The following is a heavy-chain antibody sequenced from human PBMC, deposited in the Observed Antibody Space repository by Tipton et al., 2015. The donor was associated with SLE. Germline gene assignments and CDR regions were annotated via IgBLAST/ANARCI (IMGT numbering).Heavy chain of an antibody. Sequence: TLSLTYTVSGGSINSYYWSWIRQPPGKGLEWIGYIYYSGSTYYNPSLKSRVTISVDTSKNQFSLKLSSVTAADTAVYYCAREEENDFWSGGDAFDIWGQGTMVTVSS. V-gene: IGHV4-59*06. CDR1: GGSINSYY. CDR3: AREEENDFWSGGDAFDI. J-gene: IGHJ3*02. D-gene: IGHD3-3*01. CDR2: IYYSGST.